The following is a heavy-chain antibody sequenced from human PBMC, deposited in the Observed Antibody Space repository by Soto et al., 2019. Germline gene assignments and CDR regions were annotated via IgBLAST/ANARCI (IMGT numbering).Heavy chain of an antibody. CDR1: GYTFIGYY. CDR2: VNPNSGST. CDR3: ARYCSSVSCYDEI. D-gene: IGHD2-15*01. V-gene: IGHV1-2*02. Sequence: ASVKVSCKASGYTFIGYYIHWVRQAPGQGLEWMGWVNPNSGSTNYAQKFQGRVTMTKDTSISTTYMDLSRLRSDDTAVYYCARYCSSVSCYDEIWRQGTMVTVSS. J-gene: IGHJ3*02.